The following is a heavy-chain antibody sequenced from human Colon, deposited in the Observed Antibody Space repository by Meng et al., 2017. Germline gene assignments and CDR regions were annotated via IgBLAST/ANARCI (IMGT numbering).Heavy chain of an antibody. CDR1: GGSISSNYW. CDR2: INHSGST. CDR3: ARRNTRNSGGGNNY. Sequence: GERRESGPGLVKPSGTLSLPCAVAGGSISSNYWWTWVRQPPGKGLEWIGEINHSGSTSYVPSLKSRITISVDKSNNLLSLKLNSVTAADTAMYYCARRNTRNSGGGNNYWGQGTLVTVSS. J-gene: IGHJ4*02. D-gene: IGHD3-10*01. V-gene: IGHV4-4*02.